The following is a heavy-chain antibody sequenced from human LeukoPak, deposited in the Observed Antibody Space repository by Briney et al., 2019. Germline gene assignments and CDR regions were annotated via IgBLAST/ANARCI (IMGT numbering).Heavy chain of an antibody. D-gene: IGHD2-21*02. Sequence: ASVKVSCKASGDTFTAYYIHWVRQAPGQGLEWMGWINPNLGGTNYAQKFQGRVTMTIDTSISTAYMELSSLRSDDTAVYYCARAGVTVGFDYWGQGPLVAVSS. CDR1: GDTFTAYY. CDR2: INPNLGGT. J-gene: IGHJ4*02. CDR3: ARAGVTVGFDY. V-gene: IGHV1-2*02.